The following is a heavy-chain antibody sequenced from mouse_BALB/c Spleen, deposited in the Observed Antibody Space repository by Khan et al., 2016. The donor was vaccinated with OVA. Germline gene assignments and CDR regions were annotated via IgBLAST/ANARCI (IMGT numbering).Heavy chain of an antibody. CDR1: GYSITSGYV. Sequence: EVQLQESGPGLVKPSQSLSLTCTVTGYSITSGYVWNWIRQFPGNKLEWMGYISYSGSTNYNPSLQSRISITRDTSKNQFFLQLNSVNTEDTATYYCARTARIKYWGQGTTLTVSS. J-gene: IGHJ2*01. CDR2: ISYSGST. V-gene: IGHV3-1*02. CDR3: ARTARIKY. D-gene: IGHD1-2*01.